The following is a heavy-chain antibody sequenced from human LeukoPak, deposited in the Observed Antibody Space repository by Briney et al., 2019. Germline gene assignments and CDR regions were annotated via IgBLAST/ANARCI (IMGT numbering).Heavy chain of an antibody. CDR2: ISGSSSYT. J-gene: IGHJ4*02. CDR3: ARVPRVGDYVDY. CDR1: GFTFSDNY. D-gene: IGHD2-15*01. V-gene: IGHV3-11*05. Sequence: GGSLRLSCAASGFTFSDNYMSWIRQAPGKGLEWLSYISGSSSYTNYADSVKGRFTISRDNAKNSLYLQMNSLRAEDTAVYYCARVPRVGDYVDYWGQGTLVTVSS.